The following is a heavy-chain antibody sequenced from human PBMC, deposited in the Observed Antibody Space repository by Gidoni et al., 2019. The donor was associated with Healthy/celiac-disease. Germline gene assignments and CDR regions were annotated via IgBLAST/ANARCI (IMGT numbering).Heavy chain of an antibody. D-gene: IGHD3-22*01. Sequence: QITLKESGPTLVKPTQTLTLTCTFSGFSLSTSGVGVGWIRQPPGKALEWLALIYWNDDKRYSPSLKSRLTITKDTSKNQVVLTMTNMHPVDTATYYCAHTSGYYSVYYYGMDVWGQGTTVTVSS. CDR3: AHTSGYYSVYYYGMDV. CDR1: GFSLSTSGVG. CDR2: IYWNDDK. V-gene: IGHV2-5*01. J-gene: IGHJ6*02.